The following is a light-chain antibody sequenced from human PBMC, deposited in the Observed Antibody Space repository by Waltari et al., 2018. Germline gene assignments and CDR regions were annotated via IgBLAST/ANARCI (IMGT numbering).Light chain of an antibody. CDR1: QSVSRD. J-gene: IGKJ4*01. Sequence: EVVMTQSPATLSVSPGERATLSCRASQSVSRDLAWYQQKPGQAPRLLIYGASTRITCVPARFTGSGSGAEFSLTISSLQSEDVAIYYCQQFNNWPQTFGGGTQVEIK. V-gene: IGKV3-15*01. CDR3: QQFNNWPQT. CDR2: GAS.